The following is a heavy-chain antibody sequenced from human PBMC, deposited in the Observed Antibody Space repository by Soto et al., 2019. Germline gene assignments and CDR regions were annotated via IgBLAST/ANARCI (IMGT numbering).Heavy chain of an antibody. CDR1: GGSFSSYY. V-gene: IGHV4-34*01. CDR3: ARGRGGVQH. J-gene: IGHJ1*01. CDR2: LNDSGST. D-gene: IGHD3-10*01. Sequence: SETLSLTCAVYGGSFSSYYCSWIRQPPGTGLEWIGELNDSGSTNYNASLKSRVSITVDTSKNQFALKLSAVTAADTAVYYCARGRGGVQHWGQGTLVTVSS.